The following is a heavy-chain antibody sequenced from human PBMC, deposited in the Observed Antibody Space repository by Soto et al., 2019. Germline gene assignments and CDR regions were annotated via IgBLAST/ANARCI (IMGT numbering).Heavy chain of an antibody. V-gene: IGHV1-3*01. D-gene: IGHD2-15*01. CDR3: ARDGPEYCSGGSCYRPWFDY. CDR1: GYSFSNYD. Sequence: QVQLVQSGAEVKKPGASVKVSCKASGYSFSNYDMHWVRQAPGQRPEWMGGINACNGNSLYSQKFQGRLVISRDTSASTAYMELSSLRSEDTALYYCARDGPEYCSGGSCYRPWFDYWGQGTLVTVSS. CDR2: INACNGNS. J-gene: IGHJ4*02.